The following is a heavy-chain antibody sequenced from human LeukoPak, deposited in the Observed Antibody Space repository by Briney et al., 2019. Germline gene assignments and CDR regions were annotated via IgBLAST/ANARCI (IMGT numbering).Heavy chain of an antibody. CDR3: ARGPGGGYDWLGY. J-gene: IGHJ4*02. CDR1: GYTFTGYY. Sequence: ASVKVSCKASGYTFTGYYMHWVRQAPCQGIEWMGWINPNSGATNYAQKFQGRVTMTRDTSISTAYMELSRLRSDDTAVYYCARGPGGGYDWLGYWGQGTLVTVSS. CDR2: INPNSGAT. D-gene: IGHD5-12*01. V-gene: IGHV1-2*02.